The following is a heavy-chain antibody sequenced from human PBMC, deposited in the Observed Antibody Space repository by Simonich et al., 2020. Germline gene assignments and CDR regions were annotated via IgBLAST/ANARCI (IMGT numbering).Heavy chain of an antibody. Sequence: EVQRVESGGGLVQPGGSLRLSGAASGFTFSSYEMNWVRQAPGKGREWVSYIRSSGSTIYYADSVKGRFTISRDNAKNSLYLQMNSLRAEDTAVYYCARHYYGDYYFDYWGQGTLVTVSS. D-gene: IGHD4-17*01. CDR2: IRSSGSTI. V-gene: IGHV3-48*03. CDR1: GFTFSSYE. CDR3: ARHYYGDYYFDY. J-gene: IGHJ4*02.